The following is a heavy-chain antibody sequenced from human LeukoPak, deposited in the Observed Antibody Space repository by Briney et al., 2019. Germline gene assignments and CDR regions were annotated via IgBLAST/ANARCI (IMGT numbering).Heavy chain of an antibody. CDR3: AKDRAWGAFAY. V-gene: IGHV3-66*01. J-gene: IGHJ4*02. CDR1: GFTVSSNY. CDR2: IYSGGST. Sequence: GGSLRHSCAASGFTVSSNYMSWVRQAPGKGLEWVSVIYSGGSTYYADSVKGRFTISRDNSKNTLYLQMNSLRAEDTAVYYCAKDRAWGAFAYWGQGTLVTVSS. D-gene: IGHD1-26*01.